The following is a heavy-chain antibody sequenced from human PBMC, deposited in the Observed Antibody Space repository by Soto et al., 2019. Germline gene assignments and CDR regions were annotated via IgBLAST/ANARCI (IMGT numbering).Heavy chain of an antibody. J-gene: IGHJ5*02. D-gene: IGHD5-12*01. V-gene: IGHV4-31*03. Sequence: SETLSLTCTVPGGSINSGGSYWTWIRHHPGKGLEWFGNIYYSGTTHYNPSLEGRVFISLDTSRNQFSLKVTSVTAADSAVYYCARGTGYICQNHFDLWGLGILVTVSS. CDR2: IYYSGTT. CDR1: GGSINSGGSY. CDR3: ARGTGYICQNHFDL.